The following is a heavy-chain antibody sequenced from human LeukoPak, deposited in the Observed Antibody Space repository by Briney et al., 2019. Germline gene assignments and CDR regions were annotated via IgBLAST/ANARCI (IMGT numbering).Heavy chain of an antibody. CDR1: GFTFADYA. Sequence: GGSLRLSCTASGFTFADYAMSWFRQAPGKGLEWVSFIRSKVFGGTTEYAASVKGRFTISRDNSKNSLYLQMNSLKTEDTAVYYCARDFDYGDRFDFWGQGTLVTVSS. D-gene: IGHD4-17*01. J-gene: IGHJ4*02. CDR2: IRSKVFGGTT. CDR3: ARDFDYGDRFDF. V-gene: IGHV3-49*03.